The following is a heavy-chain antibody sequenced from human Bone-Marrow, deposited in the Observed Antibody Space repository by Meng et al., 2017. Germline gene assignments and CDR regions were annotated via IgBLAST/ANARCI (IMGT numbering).Heavy chain of an antibody. Sequence: GGSLRLFCAASGFTFSSYAMHWVRQAPGKGLEWVALISFDGTRGFYADSVKGRFTISRDNSENTLYLQMNSLRPGDTAVYYCATEGSCTSCYEGAGDFDYWGPGTLVTVSS. J-gene: IGHJ4*02. D-gene: IGHD2-2*01. CDR1: GFTFSSYA. CDR2: ISFDGTRG. V-gene: IGHV3-30*01. CDR3: ATEGSCTSCYEGAGDFDY.